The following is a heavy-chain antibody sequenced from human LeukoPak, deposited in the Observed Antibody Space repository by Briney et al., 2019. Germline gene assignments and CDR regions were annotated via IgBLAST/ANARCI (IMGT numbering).Heavy chain of an antibody. CDR2: INYSGST. J-gene: IGHJ5*02. D-gene: IGHD6-13*01. Sequence: SETLSLTCAVYGGSFSGYHWSWIRQPPGKGLEWIGEINYSGSTNYNPSLKSRVTISVDTPKNQFSLKLSSVTAADTAVCYCARTYSSNWYEGNWFDPWGQGTLVTVSS. V-gene: IGHV4-34*01. CDR1: GGSFSGYH. CDR3: ARTYSSNWYEGNWFDP.